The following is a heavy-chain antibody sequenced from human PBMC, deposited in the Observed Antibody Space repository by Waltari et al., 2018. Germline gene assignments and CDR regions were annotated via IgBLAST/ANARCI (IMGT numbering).Heavy chain of an antibody. CDR1: GFTFSSYG. D-gene: IGHD6-13*01. V-gene: IGHV3-30*18. J-gene: IGHJ4*02. CDR3: AKDYSSSKPLDY. CDR2: ISYDGSNK. Sequence: QVQLVESGGGVVQPGRSLRLSCAASGFTFSSYGMHWVRQAPGKGLEWVAVISYDGSNKYYVDSVKGRFTISRDNSKNTLYLQMNSLRAEDTAVYYCAKDYSSSKPLDYWGQGTLVTVSS.